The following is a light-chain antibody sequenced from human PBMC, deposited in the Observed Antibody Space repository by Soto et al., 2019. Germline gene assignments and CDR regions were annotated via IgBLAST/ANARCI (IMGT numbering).Light chain of an antibody. Sequence: EIVMTQSPATLSASPGERVTLSCRPSQSVSSKLAWYQQKPGQAPRLLIYGASTRATGIPGRFSGSGSGTEFTLTISSLQSEDFVVYYCQQYNNWPPITFGQGTRLEIK. V-gene: IGKV3-15*01. CDR3: QQYNNWPPIT. CDR1: QSVSSK. J-gene: IGKJ5*01. CDR2: GAS.